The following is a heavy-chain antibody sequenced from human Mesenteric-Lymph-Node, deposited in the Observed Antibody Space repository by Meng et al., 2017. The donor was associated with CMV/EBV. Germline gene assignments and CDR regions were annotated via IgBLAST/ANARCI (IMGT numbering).Heavy chain of an antibody. CDR3: ARDGRGYFGAGSFSWFDS. Sequence: AVSSRTWCSWVLQTPGRGLEWIADIYHRGITTYNPSLKGRVPISVDISKNQFSLRLTSVTAADTAVYYCARDGRGYFGAGSFSWFDSWGQGTLVTVSS. V-gene: IGHV4-4*02. J-gene: IGHJ5*01. CDR2: IYHRGIT. CDR1: AVSSRTW. D-gene: IGHD3-10*01.